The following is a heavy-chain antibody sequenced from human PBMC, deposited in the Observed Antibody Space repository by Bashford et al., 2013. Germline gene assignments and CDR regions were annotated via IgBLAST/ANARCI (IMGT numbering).Heavy chain of an antibody. Sequence: SSETLSLTCTVSGGSISSYYWSWIRQPPGKGLEWIGYIYYGGSTKYNPSLESRVTISVDTSKNQLSLKLTSVTAADTAVYYCARGLPAYSGQYYFDYWGQGTLVTVSS. D-gene: IGHD1-26*01. CDR1: GGSISSYY. V-gene: IGHV4-59*01. CDR2: IYYGGST. CDR3: ARGLPAYSGQYYFDY. J-gene: IGHJ4*02.